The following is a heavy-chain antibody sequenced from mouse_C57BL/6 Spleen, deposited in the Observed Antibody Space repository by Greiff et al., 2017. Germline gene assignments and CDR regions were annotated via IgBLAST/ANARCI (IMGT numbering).Heavy chain of an antibody. V-gene: IGHV1-64*01. CDR3: AKLGREGYYFDY. Sequence: VQLQQPGAELVKPGASVKLSCKASGYTFTSSWMHWVKQRPGQGLEWIGMIHPNSGSTNYNEKFKSKATLTVDKSSSTAYMQLSSLTSEDSAVYYCAKLGREGYYFDYWGQGTTLTVSS. CDR2: IHPNSGST. CDR1: GYTFTSSW. D-gene: IGHD4-1*01. J-gene: IGHJ2*01.